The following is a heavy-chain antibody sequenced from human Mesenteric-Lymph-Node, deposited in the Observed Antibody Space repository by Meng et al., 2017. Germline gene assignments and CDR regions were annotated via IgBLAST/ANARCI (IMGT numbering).Heavy chain of an antibody. CDR3: ARRRGGSGRDC. Sequence: QGQLRAAGPGPVKPSGTLSLTCTVSGGSISSGGYYWSWIRQHPGKGLEWIGYIYYSGSTYYNPSLKSRVTISVDTSKNQFSLKLSSVTATDTAVYYCARRRGGSGRDCWGQGTLVTVSS. CDR1: GGSISSGGYY. J-gene: IGHJ4*02. V-gene: IGHV4-31*03. D-gene: IGHD3-10*01. CDR2: IYYSGST.